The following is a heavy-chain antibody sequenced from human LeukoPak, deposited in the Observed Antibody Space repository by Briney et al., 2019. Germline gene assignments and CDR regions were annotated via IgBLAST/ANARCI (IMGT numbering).Heavy chain of an antibody. CDR3: ARDPLAASAPGYFDY. Sequence: SVKVSCKASGGTFNNFGISWVRQAPGQGLEWMGVIIPILTTTHYAQKFKGRVTIIADESTSTASLELSSLTSEDTAVYYCARDPLAASAPGYFDYWGEGTLVTVSS. J-gene: IGHJ4*02. CDR2: IIPILTTT. CDR1: GGTFNNFG. D-gene: IGHD6-13*01. V-gene: IGHV1-69*13.